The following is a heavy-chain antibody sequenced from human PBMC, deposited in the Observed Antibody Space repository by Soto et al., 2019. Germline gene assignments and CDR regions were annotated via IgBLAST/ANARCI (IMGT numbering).Heavy chain of an antibody. J-gene: IGHJ4*02. CDR1: GYTFPRYY. V-gene: IGHV1-46*01. Sequence: GASVKVSRKASGYTFPRYYMHWVRPAPGQGLEWMGIINPSGGSTSYAQKFQGRVTMTRDTSTSTVYMELSSLRSEDTAVYYCARSYYEFWSDNGGFDYWGQGTLVTVSS. D-gene: IGHD3-3*01. CDR3: ARSYYEFWSDNGGFDY. CDR2: INPSGGST.